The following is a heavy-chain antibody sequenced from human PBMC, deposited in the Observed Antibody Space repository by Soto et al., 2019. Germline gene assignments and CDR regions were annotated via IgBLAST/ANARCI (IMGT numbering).Heavy chain of an antibody. D-gene: IGHD3-16*01. V-gene: IGHV1-18*01. CDR3: ARDRGSYALDY. CDR1: GYTFTSYG. J-gene: IGHJ4*02. Sequence: QVQLVQSGAEVKKPGASVKVSCKASGYTFTSYGITWVRQAPGQGLEWMGWISADNGNTNYAQKLQGRVTMTTDTPPSTAYMELRSLRSDATAVYYCARDRGSYALDYGGQGTLVTVSS. CDR2: ISADNGNT.